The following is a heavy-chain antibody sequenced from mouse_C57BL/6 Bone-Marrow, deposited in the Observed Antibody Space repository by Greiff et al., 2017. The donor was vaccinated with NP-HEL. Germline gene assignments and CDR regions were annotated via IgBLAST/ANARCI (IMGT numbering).Heavy chain of an antibody. V-gene: IGHV2-9*01. CDR2: IWGGGST. Sequence: VQRVESGPGLVAPSQSLSITCTVSGFSLTSYGVDWVRQPPGKGLEWLGVIWGGGSTNYNSALMSRLSISKDNSKSQVFLKMNSLQTDDTAMYXCAKRGLRRTSYYAMDYWGQGTSVTVSS. J-gene: IGHJ4*01. CDR3: AKRGLRRTSYYAMDY. CDR1: GFSLTSYG. D-gene: IGHD2-4*01.